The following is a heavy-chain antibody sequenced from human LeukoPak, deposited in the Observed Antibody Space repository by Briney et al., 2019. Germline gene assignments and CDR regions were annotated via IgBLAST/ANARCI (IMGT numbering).Heavy chain of an antibody. V-gene: IGHV3-48*03. CDR3: ARYMTTVTTSSVSGYYFYGMDV. D-gene: IGHD4-17*01. J-gene: IGHJ6*02. Sequence: PGGSLRLSCAVSGFTFSSYEMNWVRQAPGKGLEWVSYISSGGSSMFYADSVKGRFTISRDNAKNSLYLQMNSLRAEDTAVYYCARYMTTVTTSSVSGYYFYGMDVWGQGTTVTVAS. CDR1: GFTFSSYE. CDR2: ISSGGSSM.